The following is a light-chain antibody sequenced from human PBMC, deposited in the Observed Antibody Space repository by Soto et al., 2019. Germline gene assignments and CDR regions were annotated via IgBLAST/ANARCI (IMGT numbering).Light chain of an antibody. CDR1: QTACSNC. CDR2: GAS. V-gene: IGKV3-20*01. CDR3: QQYGGSPGFT. J-gene: IGKJ3*01. Sequence: EIVLTQSPGTLSLSPGERATLACRASQTACSNCLAWYQQKPGQAPRLLISGASNRATGIPDRFSGSGSGTDFTLTISRLEPEDFAVYYCQQYGGSPGFTFGPGTRVDIK.